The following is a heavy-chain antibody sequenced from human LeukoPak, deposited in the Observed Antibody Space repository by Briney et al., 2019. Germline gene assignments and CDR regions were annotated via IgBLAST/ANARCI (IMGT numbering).Heavy chain of an antibody. CDR2: ISSSSSYI. CDR1: GFTFSSYS. V-gene: IGHV3-21*01. Sequence: GGSLRLSCAASGFTFSSYSMNWVRQAPGKGLEWVSSISSSSSYIYYADSVEGRFTISRDNAKNSLYLQMNSLRAEDTAVYYCARDQGYYYDSSGYYLDYWGQGTLVTVSS. J-gene: IGHJ4*02. CDR3: ARDQGYYYDSSGYYLDY. D-gene: IGHD3-22*01.